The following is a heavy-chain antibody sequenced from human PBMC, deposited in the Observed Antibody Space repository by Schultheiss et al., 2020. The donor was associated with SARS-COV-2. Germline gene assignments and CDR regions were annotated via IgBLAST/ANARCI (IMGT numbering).Heavy chain of an antibody. CDR2: IYYSGST. J-gene: IGHJ6*02. CDR3: ARGTYCGGDCPVGTPYGMDV. V-gene: IGHV4-59*01. CDR1: GGSISSYY. D-gene: IGHD2-21*02. Sequence: SETLSLTCTVSGGSISSYYWSWIRQPPGKGLEWIGYIYYSGSTNYNPSLKSRVTISVDTSKNQFSLKLSSVTAADTAVYYCARGTYCGGDCPVGTPYGMDVWGQGTTVTVS.